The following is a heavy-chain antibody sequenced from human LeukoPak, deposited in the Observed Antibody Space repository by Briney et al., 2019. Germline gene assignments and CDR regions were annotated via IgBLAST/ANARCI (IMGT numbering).Heavy chain of an antibody. J-gene: IGHJ6*02. V-gene: IGHV3-21*01. CDR3: AREGYYDFAGYYYYGMDV. Sequence: GGSLRLSCAASGFTFSSYSMNWVRQAPGKGLEWVSSISSSSSYIYYADSVKGRFTISRDNAKNSLYLQMNSLRAEDTAVYYCAREGYYDFAGYYYYGMDVWGQGTTVTVSS. D-gene: IGHD3-22*01. CDR2: ISSSSSYI. CDR1: GFTFSSYS.